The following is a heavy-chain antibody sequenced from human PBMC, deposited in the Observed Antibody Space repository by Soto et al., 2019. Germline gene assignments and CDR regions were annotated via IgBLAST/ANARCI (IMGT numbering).Heavy chain of an antibody. CDR2: IWYDGSNK. CDR1: GFTFSSYG. D-gene: IGHD2-15*01. V-gene: IGHV3-33*01. J-gene: IGHJ4*01. CDR3: ARDGYCSGGSCYSVPVFVY. Sequence: QVQLVESGGGVVQPGRSLRLSCAASGFTFSSYGMHWVRQAPGKGLEWVAVIWYDGSNKYYADCVKGRFTISRDNSKKLQYLQMNSRRADHTAVYYCARDGYCSGGSCYSVPVFVYWGQGTLVTVSS.